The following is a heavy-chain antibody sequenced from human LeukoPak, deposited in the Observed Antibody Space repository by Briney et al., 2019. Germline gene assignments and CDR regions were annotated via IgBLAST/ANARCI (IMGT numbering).Heavy chain of an antibody. V-gene: IGHV4-30-4*08. Sequence: PAQTLSLTCTVSGGSISSGDYYWSWIRQPPGKGLEWIGYSYYSGSTYYNPSLKSRVTISVDTSKNQFSLKLSSVTAADTAVYYCARDSTGNQNGQIDSSGWYFDYWGQGTLVTVSS. D-gene: IGHD6-19*01. CDR2: SYYSGST. CDR1: GGSISSGDYY. J-gene: IGHJ4*02. CDR3: ARDSTGNQNGQIDSSGWYFDY.